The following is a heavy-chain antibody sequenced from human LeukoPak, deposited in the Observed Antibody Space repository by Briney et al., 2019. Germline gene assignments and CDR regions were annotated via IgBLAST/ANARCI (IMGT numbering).Heavy chain of an antibody. J-gene: IGHJ6*03. CDR2: INHSGST. CDR1: GGSFSGYY. Sequence: SETLSLTCAVYGGSFSGYYWSWIRQPPGKGLEWIGEINHSGSTNYNPSLKSRVTISVDTSKNQFSLKLSSVIAADTAVYYCARGRRMRRGYYYYYMDVWGKGTTVTVSS. CDR3: ARGRRMRRGYYYYYMDV. V-gene: IGHV4-34*01. D-gene: IGHD4-17*01.